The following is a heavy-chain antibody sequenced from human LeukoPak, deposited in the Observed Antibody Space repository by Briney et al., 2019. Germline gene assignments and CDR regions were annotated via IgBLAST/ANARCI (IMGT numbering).Heavy chain of an antibody. CDR2: ISYVGRNK. V-gene: IGHV3-30*19. CDR3: ARATGSPDY. CDR1: GFNINSSG. Sequence: PGGSLRLSCAASGFNINSSGIHWVRQAPGKGLEWVTVISYVGRNKHYADSVKGRFTISRDYSKNTVFLQMNSLRIEDTGLYYCARATGSPDYWGQGTQVTVSS. D-gene: IGHD1-26*01. J-gene: IGHJ4*02.